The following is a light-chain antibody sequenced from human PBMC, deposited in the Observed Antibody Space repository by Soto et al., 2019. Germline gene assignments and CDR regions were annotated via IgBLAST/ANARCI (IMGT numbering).Light chain of an antibody. CDR2: AAS. J-gene: IGKJ1*01. V-gene: IGKV1-39*01. Sequence: DIQLTQSPSSLSASVGDRVTITCRASHSISTYLNWYQQKPGKAPKLLIFAASSLQSGVPSRFSGSRSGPDFTLTISSLQPEDFATYYCQQSYSSPPTFGQGTKVEIK. CDR1: HSISTY. CDR3: QQSYSSPPT.